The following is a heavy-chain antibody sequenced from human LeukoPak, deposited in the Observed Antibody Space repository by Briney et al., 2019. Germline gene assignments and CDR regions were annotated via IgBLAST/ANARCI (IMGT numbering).Heavy chain of an antibody. J-gene: IGHJ4*02. D-gene: IGHD6-19*01. CDR2: IWYDGTNN. CDR1: GFTFSDYG. V-gene: IGHV3-33*01. Sequence: GGSLRLSCAVSGFTFSDYGMHWVRQAPGKGLEWVAVIWYDGTNNYYADSVEGRFTISRDNSKNTLYLQMNSLRAEDTAVYYCARTRYNSGGGDYWGQGTPVTVSP. CDR3: ARTRYNSGGGDY.